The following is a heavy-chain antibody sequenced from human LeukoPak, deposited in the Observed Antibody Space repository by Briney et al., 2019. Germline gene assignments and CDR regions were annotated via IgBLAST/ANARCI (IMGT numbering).Heavy chain of an antibody. D-gene: IGHD3-9*01. Sequence: SETLSLTCTVSGYSISSGYYWGWIRQPPGKGLEWIGSIYHSGSTYYNPSLKSRVTISVDTSKNQFSLKLSSVTAADTAVYYCARHGTDYDILTGYHPFDYWGQGTLVTVSS. V-gene: IGHV4-38-2*02. J-gene: IGHJ4*02. CDR2: IYHSGST. CDR1: GYSISSGYY. CDR3: ARHGTDYDILTGYHPFDY.